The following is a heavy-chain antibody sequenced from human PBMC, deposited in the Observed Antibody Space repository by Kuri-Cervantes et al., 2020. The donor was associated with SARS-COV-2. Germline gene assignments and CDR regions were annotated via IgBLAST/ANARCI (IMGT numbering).Heavy chain of an antibody. J-gene: IGHJ4*02. Sequence: LSLTCAASGLTFSVYGLNWVRQAPGKGLEWVSYISSSSSTIHYADSVKGRFTISRDNAKKSLFLQMNSLRAEDTALYYCYTLIGVSATAYDDYWGQGTLVTVSS. CDR1: GLTFSVYG. CDR3: YTLIGVSATAYDDY. CDR2: ISSSSSTI. V-gene: IGHV3-48*01. D-gene: IGHD2-21*02.